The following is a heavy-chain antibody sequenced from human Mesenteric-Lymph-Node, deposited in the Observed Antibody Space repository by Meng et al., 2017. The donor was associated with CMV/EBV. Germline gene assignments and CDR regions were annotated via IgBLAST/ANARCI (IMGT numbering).Heavy chain of an antibody. CDR2: ISSSLGGT. D-gene: IGHD3-10*01. CDR1: GFTFSDYY. J-gene: IGHJ4*02. V-gene: IGHV3-11*04. Sequence: GESLKISCAASGFTFSDYYMSWIRQAPGKGLEWVSYISSSLGGTDYADSVKGRFTLSRDSAKKSLFLQMNSLRAEDTAVYYCARVEFHYGSGGPPFFDYWGQGTLVTVSS. CDR3: ARVEFHYGSGGPPFFDY.